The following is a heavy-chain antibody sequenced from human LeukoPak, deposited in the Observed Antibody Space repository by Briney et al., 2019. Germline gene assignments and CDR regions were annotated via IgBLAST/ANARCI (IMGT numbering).Heavy chain of an antibody. D-gene: IGHD6-19*01. J-gene: IGHJ3*02. CDR1: GFTLSSYE. V-gene: IGHV3-23*01. Sequence: PGGSLRLSCAASGFTLSSYEMNWVRLAPGKGLEWVSGISGSGGSTYYADSVKGRFTISRDNSKNTLYLQINSLRAEDTAAYYCAKSYSSGPDAFDIWGQGTMVTVSS. CDR2: ISGSGGST. CDR3: AKSYSSGPDAFDI.